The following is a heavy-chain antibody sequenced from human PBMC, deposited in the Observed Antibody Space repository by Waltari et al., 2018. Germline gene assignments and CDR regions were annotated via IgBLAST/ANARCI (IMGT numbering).Heavy chain of an antibody. CDR1: GGTFSSYA. CDR3: ASPDRYRLCRWGGSCYYQFDY. J-gene: IGHJ4*02. D-gene: IGHD2-15*01. Sequence: QVQLVQSGAEVKKPGSSVKVSCKASGGTFSSYAISWVRQAPGQGLEWMGGIIPIFGTANYAQKFQGRVTITADESTSTAYMELSSLRSEDTAVYYCASPDRYRLCRWGGSCYYQFDYWGQGTLVTVSS. CDR2: IIPIFGTA. V-gene: IGHV1-69*12.